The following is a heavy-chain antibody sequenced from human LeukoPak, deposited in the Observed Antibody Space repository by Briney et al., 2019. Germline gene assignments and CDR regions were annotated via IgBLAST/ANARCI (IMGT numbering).Heavy chain of an antibody. V-gene: IGHV4-59*12. D-gene: IGHD1-7*01. Sequence: PSETLSLTCTVSGGSISSYYWSWIRQPPGKGLEWIGYIYYSGSTNYNPSLKSRVTISVDTSKNQFSLKLSSVTAADTAVYYCARWNYQMGAFDIWGQGTMVTVSS. CDR1: GGSISSYY. CDR2: IYYSGST. CDR3: ARWNYQMGAFDI. J-gene: IGHJ3*02.